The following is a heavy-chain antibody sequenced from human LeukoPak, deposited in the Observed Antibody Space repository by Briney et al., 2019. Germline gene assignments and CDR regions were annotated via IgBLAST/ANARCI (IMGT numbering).Heavy chain of an antibody. D-gene: IGHD1-14*01. V-gene: IGHV4-34*01. CDR3: ERGLVRPRTILGFDP. CDR2: INHSGST. Sequence: PPETLSLTRAVYRGSFSGHYWSWLRQPPGKEREWMGEINHSGSTNYNPPIMSRGTISVDTYKNQFSLKLSTVTAADTAVYYCERGLVRPRTILGFDPWGQGTLVTVSS. J-gene: IGHJ5*02. CDR1: RGSFSGHY.